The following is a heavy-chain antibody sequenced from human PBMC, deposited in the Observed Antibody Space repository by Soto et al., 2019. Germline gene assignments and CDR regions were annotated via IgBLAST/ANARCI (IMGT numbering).Heavy chain of an antibody. CDR3: ARGIATGQLDP. D-gene: IGHD2-15*01. CDR2: INPDNGNT. Sequence: QVQLVQSGAEVKKPGASVKISCKASGYTFTRYTMNWVRQAPGQRLEWMGWINPDNGNTKSSQKFQDRVIITSDTSASTAYMDLSSLRSEATAVYYCARGIATGQLDPWGQGTLVTVSS. CDR1: GYTFTRYT. V-gene: IGHV1-3*01. J-gene: IGHJ5*02.